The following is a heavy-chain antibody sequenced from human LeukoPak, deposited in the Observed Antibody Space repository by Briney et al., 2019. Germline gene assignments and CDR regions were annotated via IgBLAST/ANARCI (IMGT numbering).Heavy chain of an antibody. D-gene: IGHD3-3*01. CDR3: ARQRDSAYYDFWSGYFFFDY. CDR2: IYPGDSDT. Sequence: GESLKISCKGSGYSFTSYWIGWVRQMPGKGLEWMGIIYPGDSDTRYSPSFQGQVTISADKSISTAYLQWSSLKAPDTAMYYCARQRDSAYYDFWSGYFFFDYWGQGTLVTASS. V-gene: IGHV5-51*01. CDR1: GYSFTSYW. J-gene: IGHJ4*02.